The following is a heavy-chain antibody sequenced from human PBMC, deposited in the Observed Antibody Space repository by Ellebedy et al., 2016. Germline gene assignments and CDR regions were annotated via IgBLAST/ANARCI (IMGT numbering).Heavy chain of an antibody. D-gene: IGHD2-21*01. CDR1: GFTFSSYG. CDR2: IWYDGSNK. Sequence: GGSLRLSXAASGFTFSSYGMHWVRQAPGKGLEWVAVIWYDGSNKYYADSVKGRFTISRDNSKNTLYLQMNSLRAEDTAVYYCAKENIVVVIASPFDYWGQGTLVTVSS. J-gene: IGHJ4*02. CDR3: AKENIVVVIASPFDY. V-gene: IGHV3-33*06.